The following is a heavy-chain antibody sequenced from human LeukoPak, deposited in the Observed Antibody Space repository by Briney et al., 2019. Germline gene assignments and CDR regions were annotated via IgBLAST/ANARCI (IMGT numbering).Heavy chain of an antibody. J-gene: IGHJ6*03. CDR3: ASALDRPARYYYYYMDV. CDR2: ISAYNGNT. Sequence: ASVKVSCKASGYTFTSYGISWVRQAPGQGLEWMGWISAYNGNTNYAQKLQGRVTMTTDTSTSTPYLELRSLRADDTAVYYCASALDRPARYYYYYMDVWGKGTTVTVSS. CDR1: GYTFTSYG. D-gene: IGHD1-1*01. V-gene: IGHV1-18*01.